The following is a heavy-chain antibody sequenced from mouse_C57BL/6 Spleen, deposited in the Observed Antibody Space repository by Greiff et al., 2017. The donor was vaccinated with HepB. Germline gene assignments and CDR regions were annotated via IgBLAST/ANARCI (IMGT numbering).Heavy chain of an antibody. CDR2: IHPNSGST. CDR1: GYTFTSYW. D-gene: IGHD1-1*01. J-gene: IGHJ1*03. Sequence: QVQLQQPGAELVKPGASVKLSCKASGYTFTSYWMHWVKQRPGQGLEWIGMIHPNSGSTNYNEKFKSKATLPVDKSSSTAYMQLSSLTSEDSAVYYCARPSYYYGSSYWYFDVWGTGTTVTVSS. CDR3: ARPSYYYGSSYWYFDV. V-gene: IGHV1-64*01.